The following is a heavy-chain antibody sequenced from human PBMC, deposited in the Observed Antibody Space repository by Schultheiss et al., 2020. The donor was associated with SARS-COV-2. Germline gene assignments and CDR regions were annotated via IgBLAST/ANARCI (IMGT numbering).Heavy chain of an antibody. J-gene: IGHJ6*02. CDR3: ARASYNLNYYYGMDV. CDR2: MNPNSGGT. V-gene: IGHV1-8*01. D-gene: IGHD1-14*01. Sequence: ASVKVSCKASGYTFTSYDINWVRQATGQGLEWMGWMNPNSGGTNYAQKFQGRVTMTRNTSISTAYMELSSLRSEDTAVYYCARASYNLNYYYGMDVWGQGTTVTVSS. CDR1: GYTFTSYD.